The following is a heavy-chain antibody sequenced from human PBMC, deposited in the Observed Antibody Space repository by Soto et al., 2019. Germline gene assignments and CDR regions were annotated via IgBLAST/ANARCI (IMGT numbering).Heavy chain of an antibody. V-gene: IGHV4-30-4*01. Sequence: SETLSLTCTVSGGSISSGDYYWSWIRQPPGKGLEWIGYIYYSGSTYYNPSLKSRVTISVDTSRNQFSLKLSSVTAADTAVYYCASDVDKAMVSWGQGTLVTVSS. CDR2: IYYSGST. CDR1: GGSISSGDYY. D-gene: IGHD5-18*01. CDR3: ASDVDKAMVS. J-gene: IGHJ4*02.